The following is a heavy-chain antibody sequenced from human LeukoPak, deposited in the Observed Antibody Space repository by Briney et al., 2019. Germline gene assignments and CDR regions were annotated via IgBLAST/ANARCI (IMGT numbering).Heavy chain of an antibody. Sequence: GGSLRLSCAASGFTFSKFTMNWVRQAPGKGLEWVSVISGSGGTTYYADSVNGRFTISRDNSKNTLYLEMNSLRAEDTAVYCCAKDQRPDSGYDIDCWGQGTLVTVSS. CDR3: AKDQRPDSGYDIDC. D-gene: IGHD5-12*01. V-gene: IGHV3-23*01. CDR2: ISGSGGTT. J-gene: IGHJ4*02. CDR1: GFTFSKFT.